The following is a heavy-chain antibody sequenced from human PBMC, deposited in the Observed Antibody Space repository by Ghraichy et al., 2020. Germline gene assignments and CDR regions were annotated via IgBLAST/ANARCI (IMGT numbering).Heavy chain of an antibody. D-gene: IGHD1-14*01. CDR1: GYTFTSYY. CDR3: ARASTTLYYYYYGMDV. J-gene: IGHJ6*02. Sequence: ASVKVSCKASGYTFTSYYMHWVRQAPGQGLEWMGIINPSGGSTSYAQKFQGRVTMTRDTSTSTVYMELSSLRSEDTAVYYCARASTTLYYYYYGMDVWGQGTTVTVSS. CDR2: INPSGGST. V-gene: IGHV1-46*03.